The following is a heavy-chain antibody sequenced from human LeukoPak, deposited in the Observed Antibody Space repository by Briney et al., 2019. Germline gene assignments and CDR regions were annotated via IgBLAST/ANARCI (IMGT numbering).Heavy chain of an antibody. Sequence: PGGSLRLSCAVSGFTFSDYWLTWVRQTPGKGLEFVANINRDGSVKNYVDSVKGRFTISRDNAKNSLYLQMTSLRVDDTAIYFCARDPGFSSFDYWGQGTLVTVSS. J-gene: IGHJ4*02. CDR3: ARDPGFSSFDY. D-gene: IGHD5-12*01. V-gene: IGHV3-7*01. CDR2: INRDGSVK. CDR1: GFTFSDYW.